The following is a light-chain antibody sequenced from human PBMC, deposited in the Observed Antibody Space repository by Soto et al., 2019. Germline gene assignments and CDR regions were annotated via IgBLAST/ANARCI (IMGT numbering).Light chain of an antibody. J-gene: IGKJ4*01. V-gene: IGKV3-11*01. CDR2: GAS. CDR3: QQRSDWLT. CDR1: QSVSSN. Sequence: EIVMTQSPATLSVSPGERATLSCRASQSVSSNLAWYQQKPGQAPRLLIYGASYRATGIPARFSGGGSGTDFTLSISSLEPEDFAVYYCQQRSDWLTFGGGTKVDIK.